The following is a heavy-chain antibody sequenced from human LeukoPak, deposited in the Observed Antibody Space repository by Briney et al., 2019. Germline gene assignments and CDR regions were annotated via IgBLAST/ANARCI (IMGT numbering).Heavy chain of an antibody. D-gene: IGHD3-22*01. V-gene: IGHV3-48*01. CDR2: ISSSSSTI. CDR3: ARGHYYDSSGYSQNFDY. J-gene: IGHJ4*02. CDR1: GFTFSSYS. Sequence: PGGSLRLSCAASGFTFSSYSMNWVRQAPGKGLEWVSYISSSSSTIYYADSVKGRFTISRDNAKNSLYLQMNSLRAEDTAVYYCARGHYYDSSGYSQNFDYWGQGTLVTVSS.